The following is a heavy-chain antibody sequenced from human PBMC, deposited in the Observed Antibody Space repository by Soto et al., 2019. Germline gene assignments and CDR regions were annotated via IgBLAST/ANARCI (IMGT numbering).Heavy chain of an antibody. CDR3: AREPSYYYGSGSYYKYYYYYGMDV. CDR1: GYTFTSYG. V-gene: IGHV1-18*04. CDR2: ISAYNGNT. J-gene: IGHJ6*02. Sequence: GASVKVSCKASGYTFTSYGISWVRQAPGQGLEWMGWISAYNGNTNYAQKLQGRVTMTTDTSTSTAYMELRSLRSDDTAVYYCAREPSYYYGSGSYYKYYYYYGMDVWGQGTTVTVSS. D-gene: IGHD3-10*01.